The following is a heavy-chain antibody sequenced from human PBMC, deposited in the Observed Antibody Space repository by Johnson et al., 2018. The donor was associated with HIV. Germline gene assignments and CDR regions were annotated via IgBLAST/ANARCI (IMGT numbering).Heavy chain of an antibody. Sequence: VQLVESGGGLVQPGGSLRLSCAASGFTFSSYWMSWVRQAPGKGLEWVANIKQDGSEKYYVDSVKGQFTISSDNAKKSLYLQMNSLRAEDTAVYYGARGLTYYYDAFDIWGQGTMVTVSS. J-gene: IGHJ3*02. CDR3: ARGLTYYYDAFDI. CDR2: IKQDGSEK. D-gene: IGHD3-10*01. V-gene: IGHV3-7*01. CDR1: GFTFSSYW.